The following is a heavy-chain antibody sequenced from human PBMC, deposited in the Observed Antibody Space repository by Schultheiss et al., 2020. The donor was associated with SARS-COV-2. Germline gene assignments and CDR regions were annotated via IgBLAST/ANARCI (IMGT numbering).Heavy chain of an antibody. CDR2: ISSSSSTI. J-gene: IGHJ6*02. D-gene: IGHD1-26*01. CDR1: GFTFSSYS. Sequence: GESLKISCAASGFTFSSYSMNWVRQAPGKGLEWVSYISSSSSTIYYADSVKGRFTISRDNAKNSLYLQMNSLRAEDTAVYYCAREVGATLGYYYYYGMDVWGQGTTVTVSS. CDR3: AREVGATLGYYYYYGMDV. V-gene: IGHV3-48*04.